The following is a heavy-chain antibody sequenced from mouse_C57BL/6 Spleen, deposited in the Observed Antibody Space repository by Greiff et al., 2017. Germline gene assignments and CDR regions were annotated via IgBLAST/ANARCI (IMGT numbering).Heavy chain of an antibody. CDR3: TGGVPFDY. CDR1: GFTFSNYW. V-gene: IGHV6-3*01. J-gene: IGHJ2*01. Sequence: EVQVVESGGGLVQPGGSMKLSCVASGFTFSNYWMNWVRQSPEKGLEWVAQIRLKSDNYATHYAESVKGRFTISRDDSKSSVYLQMNNLRAEDTGIYYCTGGVPFDYWGQGTTLTVSS. CDR2: IRLKSDNYAT.